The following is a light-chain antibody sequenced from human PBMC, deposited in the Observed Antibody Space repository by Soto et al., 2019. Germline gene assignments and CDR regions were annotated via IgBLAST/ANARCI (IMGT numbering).Light chain of an antibody. J-gene: IGKJ4*01. Sequence: DIQMTQSPSSLSASVGDRVTITCQASQDITNYLNWFQQKPGKAPKLLIYDASNLEAGVPSRFSGSGSGTDFTFTISSLQPEDVATYYCQQFESLPPLFGGGTKVEIK. CDR3: QQFESLPPL. V-gene: IGKV1-33*01. CDR1: QDITNY. CDR2: DAS.